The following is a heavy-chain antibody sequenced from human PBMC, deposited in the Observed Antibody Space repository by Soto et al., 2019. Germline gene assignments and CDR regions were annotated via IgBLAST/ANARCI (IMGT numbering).Heavy chain of an antibody. CDR3: AREDIVARLDY. CDR1: GGSISSGDYY. V-gene: IGHV4-30-4*01. J-gene: IGHJ4*02. Sequence: PSETLSLTCTVSGGSISSGDYYWSWIRQPPGKGLEWIGYIDYSGSTYYNPSLKSRVTISVDTSKNQFTLKLISVTAADTAVYFCAREDIVARLDYWGQGTQVTVSS. CDR2: IDYSGST. D-gene: IGHD5-12*01.